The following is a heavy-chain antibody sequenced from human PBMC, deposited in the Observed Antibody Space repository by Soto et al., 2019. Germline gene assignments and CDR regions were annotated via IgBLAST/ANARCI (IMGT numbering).Heavy chain of an antibody. CDR2: IYYSGST. Sequence: TSETLSLTCTVSGGSISSYYWSWIRQPPGKGLEWIGYIYYSGSTNHNPSLKSRVTISVDTSKNQFSLKLSSVTAADTAVYYCARHGVSTRRITMVRGVIINDYFDYWGQGTLVTVSS. J-gene: IGHJ4*02. V-gene: IGHV4-59*08. CDR3: ARHGVSTRRITMVRGVIINDYFDY. CDR1: GGSISSYY. D-gene: IGHD3-10*01.